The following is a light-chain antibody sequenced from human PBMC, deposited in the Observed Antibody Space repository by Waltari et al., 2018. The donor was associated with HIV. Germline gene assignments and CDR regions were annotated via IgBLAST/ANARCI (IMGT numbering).Light chain of an antibody. CDR1: SSNVGSYNL. CDR3: CSYTGSNPFLL. CDR2: EVS. V-gene: IGLV2-23*02. Sequence: QSALTQPASVSGSPGQSITISCTGTSSNVGSYNLVSWYQQHPGRAPKVMIYEVSKRPSGGSNRFFGSKSGNTASLTISGLQAEDEADYYCCSYTGSNPFLLFGGGTKLTVL. J-gene: IGLJ2*01.